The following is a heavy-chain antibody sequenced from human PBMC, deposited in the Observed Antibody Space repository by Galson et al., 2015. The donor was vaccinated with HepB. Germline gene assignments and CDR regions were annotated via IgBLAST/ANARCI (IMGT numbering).Heavy chain of an antibody. V-gene: IGHV3-30-3*01. CDR2: ISYDGSNK. J-gene: IGHJ4*02. Sequence: SLRLSCAASGFTFSSYAMHWVRQAPGKGLEWVAVISYDGSNKYYADSVKGRFTISRDNSKNTLYLQMNSLRAEDTAVYYCTRDRCSGSYCFDYWGQGTLVTVSS. D-gene: IGHD1-26*01. CDR1: GFTFSSYA. CDR3: TRDRCSGSYCFDY.